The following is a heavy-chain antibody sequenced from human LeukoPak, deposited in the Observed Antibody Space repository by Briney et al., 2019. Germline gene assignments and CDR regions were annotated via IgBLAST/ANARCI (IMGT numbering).Heavy chain of an antibody. V-gene: IGHV3-11*01. CDR2: ISSSGSTI. Sequence: GGSLRLSCAASGFTFSDYYMSWIRQAPGKGLEWVSYISSSGSTIYYADSVKGRFTISRDNAKNSLYLQMNSLRAADTAVYYCARGSGCSGGSCYHYYYGMDVWGQGTTVTVSS. CDR1: GFTFSDYY. CDR3: ARGSGCSGGSCYHYYYGMDV. D-gene: IGHD2-15*01. J-gene: IGHJ6*02.